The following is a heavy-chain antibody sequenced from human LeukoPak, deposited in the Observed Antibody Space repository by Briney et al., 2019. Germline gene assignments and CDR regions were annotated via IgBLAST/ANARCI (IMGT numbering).Heavy chain of an antibody. Sequence: PGGSLRLSCAASGFTFSSYWMSWVRQAPGKGLEWVANIKQDGSEKYYADSVKGRFTISRDNGKNSLDLQMNSLRADDTAVYYLAGGTLRKGGDGQYAVFFFDLWGPGTVVTVSS. CDR3: AGGTLRKGGDGQYAVFFFDL. V-gene: IGHV3-7*01. D-gene: IGHD5-24*01. CDR1: GFTFSSYW. J-gene: IGHJ4*02. CDR2: IKQDGSEK.